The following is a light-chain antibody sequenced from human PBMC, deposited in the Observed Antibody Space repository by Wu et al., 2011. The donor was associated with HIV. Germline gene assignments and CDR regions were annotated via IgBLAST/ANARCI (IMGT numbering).Light chain of an antibody. Sequence: LSCRPVKSVSNFFAWYQXKPGQAPRLLIFDATYRATGIPARFSGSGSGTDFTLTISSLEPEDFAVYYCQQRFTWPLTFGQGTRLEIK. CDR3: QQRFTWPLT. J-gene: IGKJ5*01. V-gene: IGKV3-11*01. CDR1: KSVSNF. CDR2: DAT.